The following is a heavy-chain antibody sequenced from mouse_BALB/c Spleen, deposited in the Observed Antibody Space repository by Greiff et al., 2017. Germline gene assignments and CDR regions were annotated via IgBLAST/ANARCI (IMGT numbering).Heavy chain of an antibody. CDR1: GFTFSSYW. Sequence: EVKLVESGGGLVQPGGSMKLSCVASGFTFSSYWMSWVRQSPEKGLEWVAEIRLKSDNYATHYAESVKGKFTISRDDSKSRLYLQMNSLRAEDTGIYYCTLLRALAMDYWGQGTSVTVSS. CDR3: TLLRALAMDY. J-gene: IGHJ4*01. CDR2: IRLKSDNYAT. D-gene: IGHD2-1*01. V-gene: IGHV6-6*02.